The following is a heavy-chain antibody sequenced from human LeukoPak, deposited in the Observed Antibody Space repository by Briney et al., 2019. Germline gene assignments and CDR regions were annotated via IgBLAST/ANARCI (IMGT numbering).Heavy chain of an antibody. CDR2: INSDGSST. J-gene: IGHJ4*02. CDR3: AVYCSSTSCYFV. CDR1: GFTFSSYW. Sequence: GGSLRLSCAASGFTFSSYWMHWVRQAPGKGLVWVSRINSDGSSTSYVDSVKGRFTISRDNAKNTLYLQMNSLRAEDTAVYYCAVYCSSTSCYFVWGQGTLVTVSS. V-gene: IGHV3-74*01. D-gene: IGHD2-2*01.